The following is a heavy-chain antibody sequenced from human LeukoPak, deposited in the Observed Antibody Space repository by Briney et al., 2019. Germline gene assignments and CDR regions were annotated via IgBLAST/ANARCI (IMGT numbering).Heavy chain of an antibody. Sequence: SVKVSCKASGGTFTSYPISWVRQAPGQGLEWRGGIIPMFGTANYAQKFQVRVTITTDKSTSTAPMELSSLRSEDTAVYYCARGPVVTNWFDPWGQGTLVTVSS. CDR3: ARGPVVTNWFDP. J-gene: IGHJ5*02. V-gene: IGHV1-69*05. CDR1: GGTFTSYP. D-gene: IGHD3-22*01. CDR2: IIPMFGTA.